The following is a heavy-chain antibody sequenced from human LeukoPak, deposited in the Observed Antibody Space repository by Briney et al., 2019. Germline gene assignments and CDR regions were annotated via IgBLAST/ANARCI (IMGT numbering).Heavy chain of an antibody. CDR2: MNPNSGNT. J-gene: IGHJ4*02. CDR3: ARIFRGMWRLPLLYY. Sequence: GASVTVSCTASGYTFTSYDINWVRQATGQGLEWMGWMNPNSGNTGYAQKFQGRVTMTRNTSISTAYMELSSLRSEDTAVYYCARIFRGMWRLPLLYYWGQGTLVTVSS. CDR1: GYTFTSYD. V-gene: IGHV1-8*01. D-gene: IGHD2-15*01.